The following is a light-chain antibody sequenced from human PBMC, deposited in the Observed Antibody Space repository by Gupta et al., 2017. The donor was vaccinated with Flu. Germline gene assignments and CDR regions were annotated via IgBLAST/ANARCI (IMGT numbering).Light chain of an antibody. Sequence: SYELTQPPSVSVSPGQTASITCSGDKLGDIYVSWYQQKPGQPPVLLIYQDTQRPSGIPERFSGSNSGNTATLTISGTQAMDEADYYCQAWDSGTCGFGGGTKLTVL. V-gene: IGLV3-1*01. CDR1: KLGDIY. CDR2: QDT. J-gene: IGLJ2*01. CDR3: QAWDSGTCG.